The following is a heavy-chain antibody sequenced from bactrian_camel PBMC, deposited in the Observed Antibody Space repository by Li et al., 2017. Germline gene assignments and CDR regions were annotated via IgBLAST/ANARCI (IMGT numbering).Heavy chain of an antibody. CDR1: GAIDSRQC. CDR3: AARRTHYSATGCDPLPRYDY. Sequence: QVQLVESGGGLVQPGGSLNLSCASSGAIDSRQCMGWFRQAPGKERERVATIYTRVGSPDYADSAKGRVHISWDNAKNTLYLQLNNLRPEDSDMYYCAARRTHYSATGCDPLPRYDYWGQGTQVTVS. J-gene: IGHJ4*01. CDR2: IYTRVGSP. D-gene: IGHD3*01. V-gene: IGHV3S54*01.